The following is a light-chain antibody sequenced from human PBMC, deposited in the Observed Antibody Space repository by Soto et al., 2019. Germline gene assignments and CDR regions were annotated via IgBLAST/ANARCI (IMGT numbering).Light chain of an antibody. Sequence: EIVMTQSPATLSVSPGERATLSCRASQSVSRNLAWYQQKPGQAPRLLIYGASARATGIPGRFSGSGSGTEFSLTIRSLQSEDFAVYYCQQYNDWPPNLTFGGGTKVEIK. CDR1: QSVSRN. CDR3: QQYNDWPPNLT. V-gene: IGKV3-15*01. CDR2: GAS. J-gene: IGKJ4*01.